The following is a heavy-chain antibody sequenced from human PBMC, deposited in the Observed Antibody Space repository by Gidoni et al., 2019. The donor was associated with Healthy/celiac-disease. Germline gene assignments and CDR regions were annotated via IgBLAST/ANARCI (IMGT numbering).Heavy chain of an antibody. CDR3: AKDGGDYGMLYYFDY. CDR1: GFTFDDYA. Sequence: EVQLVESGGGLVQPGRSLRLSCAASGFTFDDYAMHWVRQAPGKGLEWVSGISWNSGSIGYADSVKGRFTISRDNAKNSLYLQMNSLRAEDTALYYCAKDGGDYGMLYYFDYWGQGTLVTVSS. J-gene: IGHJ4*02. D-gene: IGHD4-17*01. V-gene: IGHV3-9*01. CDR2: ISWNSGSI.